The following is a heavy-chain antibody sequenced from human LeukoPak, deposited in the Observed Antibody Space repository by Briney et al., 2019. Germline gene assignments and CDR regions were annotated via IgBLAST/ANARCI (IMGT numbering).Heavy chain of an antibody. Sequence: GGSLRLSCAASGFTFSFYGMHWVRQAPGKGLEWVANIKQDGSEKYYVDSVKGRFTISRDNAKNSLYLQMNSLRAGDTAVYYCARFKRDYYYDSSGYYYYFDYWGQGTLVTVSS. D-gene: IGHD3-22*01. V-gene: IGHV3-7*01. CDR2: IKQDGSEK. J-gene: IGHJ4*02. CDR1: GFTFSFYG. CDR3: ARFKRDYYYDSSGYYYYFDY.